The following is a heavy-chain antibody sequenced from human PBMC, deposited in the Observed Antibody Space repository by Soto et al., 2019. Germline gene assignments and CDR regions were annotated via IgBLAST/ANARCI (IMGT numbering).Heavy chain of an antibody. J-gene: IGHJ4*02. V-gene: IGHV3-30*18. D-gene: IGHD6-19*01. CDR1: GFTFSSYG. CDR2: ISYDGSNK. Sequence: PGGSLRLSCAASGFTFSSYGMHWVRQAPGKGLEWVAVISYDGSNKYYADSVKGRFTISRDNSKNTLYLQMNSLRAEDTAVYYCAKEESGWSILDYWVQGTLVTVSS. CDR3: AKEESGWSILDY.